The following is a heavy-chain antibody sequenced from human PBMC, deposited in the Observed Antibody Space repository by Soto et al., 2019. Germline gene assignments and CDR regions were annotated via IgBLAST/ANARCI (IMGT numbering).Heavy chain of an antibody. Sequence: SETLSLTCTVSGGSISSGGYCWSWIRQHPGKGLEWIGYIYYSGSTYYNPSLKSRVTISVDTSKNQFSLKLSSVTAADTAVYYCARAENWAYYDILTGSPSPHYYYMDVWGKGTTVTVSS. CDR1: GGSISSGGYC. J-gene: IGHJ6*03. D-gene: IGHD3-9*01. CDR3: ARAENWAYYDILTGSPSPHYYYMDV. V-gene: IGHV4-31*03. CDR2: IYYSGST.